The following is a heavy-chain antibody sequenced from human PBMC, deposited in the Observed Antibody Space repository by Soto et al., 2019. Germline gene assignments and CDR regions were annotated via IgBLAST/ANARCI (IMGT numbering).Heavy chain of an antibody. CDR3: ARDRTYYYYYMDV. CDR1: GFTFSSYS. Sequence: EVQLVESGGGLVQPGGSLRLSCAASGFTFSSYSMNWVRQAPGKGLEWVSYISSSSSTIYYADSVKGRFTISRDNAKNSLYLQMNSLRAEDTAVYYCARDRTYYYYYMDVCGKGTTVTVSS. V-gene: IGHV3-48*01. J-gene: IGHJ6*03. CDR2: ISSSSSTI.